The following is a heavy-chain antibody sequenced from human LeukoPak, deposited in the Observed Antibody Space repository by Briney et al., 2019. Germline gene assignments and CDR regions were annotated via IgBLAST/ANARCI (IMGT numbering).Heavy chain of an antibody. V-gene: IGHV1-2*02. J-gene: IGHJ4*02. Sequence: ASVKVSCTAPGYIFTGYYMHWVRQAPGQGLEWMGWINPNSGGTNSAQKFQGRVTMTRDTSSSTAYMELSRLTSDDTAVYYCARHPYSGSYHFDYWGQGTLVTVSS. CDR2: INPNSGGT. CDR3: ARHPYSGSYHFDY. D-gene: IGHD1-26*01. CDR1: GYIFTGYY.